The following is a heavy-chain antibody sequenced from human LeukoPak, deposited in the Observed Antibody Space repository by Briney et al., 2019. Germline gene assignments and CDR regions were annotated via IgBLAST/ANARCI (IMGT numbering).Heavy chain of an antibody. CDR1: GGSFSGYY. CDR2: INHSGST. V-gene: IGHV4-34*01. D-gene: IGHD3-16*02. Sequence: KPSETLSLTCAVYGGSFSGYYWSWIRQPPGKGLGWIGEINHSGSTNYNPSLKSRVTISVDTSKNQFSLKLSSVTAADTAVYYCARGMGMITFGGVIRLSRYYGMDVWGQGTTVTVSS. J-gene: IGHJ6*02. CDR3: ARGMGMITFGGVIRLSRYYGMDV.